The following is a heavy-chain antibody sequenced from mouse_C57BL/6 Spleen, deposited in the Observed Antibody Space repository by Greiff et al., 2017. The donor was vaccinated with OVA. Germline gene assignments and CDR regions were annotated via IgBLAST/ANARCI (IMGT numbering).Heavy chain of an antibody. D-gene: IGHD2-5*01. CDR3: ARDSNYFFDY. CDR1: GYSITSGYY. V-gene: IGHV3-6*01. J-gene: IGHJ2*01. Sequence: EVKLVESGPGLVKPSQSLSLTCSVTGYSITSGYYWNWIRQFPGNKLEWMGYISYDGSNNYNPYLKNRTTITLDTSKNQFFLKLISVTTEDTATYYCARDSNYFFDYWGQGTTLTVSS. CDR2: ISYDGSN.